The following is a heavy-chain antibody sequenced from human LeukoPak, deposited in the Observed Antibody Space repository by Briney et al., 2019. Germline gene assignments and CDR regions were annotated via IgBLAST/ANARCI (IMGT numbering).Heavy chain of an antibody. D-gene: IGHD5-12*01. CDR2: IYYSGST. J-gene: IGHJ4*02. V-gene: IGHV4-39*07. CDR3: ATVYSGYDVVGEDY. CDR1: GGSISSSSYY. Sequence: SETLSLTCTVSGGSISSSSYYWGWIRQPPGKGLEWIGSIYYSGSTYYNPSLKSRVTISVDTSKNQFSLNLSSVTAADTAVYYCATVYSGYDVVGEDYWGQGTLVTVSS.